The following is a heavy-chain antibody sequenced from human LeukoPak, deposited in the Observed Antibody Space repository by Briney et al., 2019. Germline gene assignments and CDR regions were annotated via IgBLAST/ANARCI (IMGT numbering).Heavy chain of an antibody. CDR2: IYTSGST. J-gene: IGHJ3*02. D-gene: IGHD3-10*01. V-gene: IGHV4-4*09. CDR3: ARQPGDDAFDI. Sequence: SETLSLTCTVSGGSISSYYSSWIRQPPGKGLEWIGYIYTSGSTNYNPSLKSRVTISVDTSKNQFSLKLSSVTAADTAVYYCARQPGDDAFDIWGQGTMVTVSS. CDR1: GGSISSYY.